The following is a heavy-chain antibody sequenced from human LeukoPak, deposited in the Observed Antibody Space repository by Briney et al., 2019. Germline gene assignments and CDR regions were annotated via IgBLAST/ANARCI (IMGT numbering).Heavy chain of an antibody. CDR3: ARAKSGEQQLVFELDY. V-gene: IGHV1-2*02. Sequence: ASVKVSCKASGYTFTGYYMHWVRQAPGQGLEWMGWINPNSGGTNYAQKFQGRVTMTRDTSISTAYMELSRLRSDDTAVYYCARAKSGEQQLVFELDYWGQGTLVTVPS. CDR1: GYTFTGYY. CDR2: INPNSGGT. J-gene: IGHJ4*02. D-gene: IGHD6-13*01.